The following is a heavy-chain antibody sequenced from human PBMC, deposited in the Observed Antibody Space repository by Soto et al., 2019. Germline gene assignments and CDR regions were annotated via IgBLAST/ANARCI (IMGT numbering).Heavy chain of an antibody. V-gene: IGHV3-30-3*01. D-gene: IGHD2-2*01. CDR2: ISADGSNK. J-gene: IGHJ4*02. CDR1: GFTFSHYA. CDR3: ARDPFLPYCSSTSCYEAY. Sequence: QVQLVESGGGVVQPGRSLRLSCAASGFTFSHYAVHWVRQAPGKGLEWVAVISADGSNKYYADSVTGRFTISRDNSKNTLYLHMNSLGAEDTAVYYCARDPFLPYCSSTSCYEAYWGQGTLVTVSS.